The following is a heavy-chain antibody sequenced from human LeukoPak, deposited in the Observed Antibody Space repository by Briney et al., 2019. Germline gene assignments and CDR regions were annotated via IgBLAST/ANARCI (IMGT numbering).Heavy chain of an antibody. CDR3: ARGTGGRDDY. CDR2: TNNDGSRT. D-gene: IGHD3-10*01. Sequence: PGGSLRLSCAASGFTFSSSWMHWVRQAPGKGLVWVSRTNNDGSRTNYAGSVKGRFTISRDNAKNTLYLQMNSLRAEDTAVYYCARGTGGRDDYWGQGTLVTVSS. CDR1: GFTFSSSW. V-gene: IGHV3-74*01. J-gene: IGHJ4*02.